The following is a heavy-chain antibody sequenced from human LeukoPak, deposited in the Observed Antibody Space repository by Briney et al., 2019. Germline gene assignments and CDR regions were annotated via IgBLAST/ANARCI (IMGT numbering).Heavy chain of an antibody. CDR2: ITSTSAYR. CDR1: GFAFNAYT. V-gene: IGHV3-21*01. J-gene: IGHJ6*03. Sequence: GGSLRLSCVGSGFAFNAYTITWVRQAPGKGLEWVSSITSTSAYRQYADSVRGRFTISRDNAKNSLYLQMNSLGAEDTAVYHCARVTAGATTLNYYYYFMDVWGKGTTVTVSS. D-gene: IGHD1-26*01. CDR3: ARVTAGATTLNYYYYFMDV.